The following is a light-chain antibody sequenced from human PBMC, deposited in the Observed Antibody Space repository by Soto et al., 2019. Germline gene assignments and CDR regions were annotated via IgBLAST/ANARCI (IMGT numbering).Light chain of an antibody. CDR1: SSDVGRYNY. CDR3: TSYAGGNNV. J-gene: IGLJ1*01. CDR2: EVN. Sequence: QSALTQPPSASGSPGQSVTISCTGTSSDVGRYNYVSWYQQRPGKVPKLMVYEVNKRPSGVPDRFSGSKSGNTASLTVSGLPTEDEADYYCTSYAGGNNVFGTGTQLTVL. V-gene: IGLV2-8*01.